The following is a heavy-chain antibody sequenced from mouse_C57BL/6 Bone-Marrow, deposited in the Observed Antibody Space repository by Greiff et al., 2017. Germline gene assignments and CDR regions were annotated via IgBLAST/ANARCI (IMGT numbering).Heavy chain of an antibody. D-gene: IGHD1-1*02. J-gene: IGHJ3*01. V-gene: IGHV1-81*01. CDR2: IYPRSGNT. CDR3: ARVVGAWFAY. CDR1: GYTFTSYG. Sequence: QVQLQQSGAELARPGASVKLSCKASGYTFTSYGISWVKQRTGQGLEWIGEIYPRSGNTYYNEKFKGKATLTADKSSSTAYMELRSLTSEDSAVYFCARVVGAWFAYGGQGTLVTVSA.